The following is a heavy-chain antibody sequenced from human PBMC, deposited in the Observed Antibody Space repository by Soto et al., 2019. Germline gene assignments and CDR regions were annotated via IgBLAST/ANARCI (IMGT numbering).Heavy chain of an antibody. CDR1: CGSINSSSYF. CDR3: ARHYSSGSRNWFDP. CDR2: IYYSGST. Sequence: LSETLSLTCSVSCGSINSSSYFWGWVRQPPGKGLEWIGSIYYSGSTYYNLSLRSRVTISVDTSKNQFSLKLSSVTAADTAVFYCARHYSSGSRNWFDPWGQGTLVTVSS. D-gene: IGHD6-19*01. J-gene: IGHJ5*02. V-gene: IGHV4-39*01.